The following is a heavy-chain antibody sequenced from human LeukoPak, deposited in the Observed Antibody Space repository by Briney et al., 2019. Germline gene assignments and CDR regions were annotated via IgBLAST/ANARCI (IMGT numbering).Heavy chain of an antibody. CDR2: IRYDGSNK. Sequence: GGSLRLSCAASGFTFSSYGMHWVRQAPGKGLEWVAFIRYDGSNKYYADSVKGRFTISRDNSKNTLYLQMNSLRSEDTAVYYCARSRLAVAVVIFDYWGQGTLVTVSS. CDR1: GFTFSSYG. V-gene: IGHV3-30*02. CDR3: ARSRLAVAVVIFDY. D-gene: IGHD6-19*01. J-gene: IGHJ4*02.